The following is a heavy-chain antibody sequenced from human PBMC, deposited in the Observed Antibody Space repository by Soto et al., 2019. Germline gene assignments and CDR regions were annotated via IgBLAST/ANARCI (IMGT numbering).Heavy chain of an antibody. CDR3: AKGGDSSSWKNWFDP. CDR1: GFTFNAYV. CDR2: ISGSGSSI. V-gene: IGHV3-23*01. J-gene: IGHJ5*02. D-gene: IGHD6-13*01. Sequence: GGSLRLSCAASGFTFNAYVMSWVRQAPGKGLEWVSGISGSGSSIYYADSVKGRFTISRDNSKNTLYLQMNSLRAEDTAVYYCAKGGDSSSWKNWFDPWGQGTLVTVSS.